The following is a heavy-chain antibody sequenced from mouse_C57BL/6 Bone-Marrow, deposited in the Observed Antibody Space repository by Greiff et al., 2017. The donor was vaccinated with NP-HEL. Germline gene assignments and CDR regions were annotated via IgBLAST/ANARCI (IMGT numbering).Heavy chain of an antibody. CDR1: GFTFSSYG. D-gene: IGHD2-2*01. Sequence: EVMLVESGGDLVKPGGSLKLSCAASGFTFSSYGMSWVRQTPDKRLEWVATISSGGSYTYYPDSVKGRFTISRDNAKNTLYLQMSSLKSEDTAMYYCASLWLQQGYWGQGTTLTVSS. CDR3: ASLWLQQGY. CDR2: ISSGGSYT. V-gene: IGHV5-6*02. J-gene: IGHJ2*01.